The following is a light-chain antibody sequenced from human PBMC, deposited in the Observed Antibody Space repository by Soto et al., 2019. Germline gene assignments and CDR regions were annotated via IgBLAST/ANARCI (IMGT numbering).Light chain of an antibody. CDR3: SSYAGINQLI. Sequence: QSALTQPPSASGSPGQSVTISCTGTSSDVGGYKYVSWYQHHPGKAPKLLIYEVTKRPSGVPDRFSGSKSGSTASLTVSGLRAEDEGDYYCSSYAGINQLIFGGGTQLTVL. V-gene: IGLV2-8*01. CDR1: SSDVGGYKY. CDR2: EVT. J-gene: IGLJ2*01.